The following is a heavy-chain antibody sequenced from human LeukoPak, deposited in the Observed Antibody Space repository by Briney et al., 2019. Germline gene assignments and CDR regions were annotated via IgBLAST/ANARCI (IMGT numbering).Heavy chain of an antibody. CDR2: ISYDGSNK. J-gene: IGHJ4*02. CDR1: GFTFSSYA. V-gene: IGHV3-30*04. Sequence: GGSLRLSCAASGFTFSSYAMHWVRQAPGKGLEWVAVISYDGSNKYYADSVKGRFTISRDNSKNTLYLQMNSLRAEDTAVYYCVLQQQLVLSYFDYWGQGTPVTVSS. CDR3: VLQQQLVLSYFDY. D-gene: IGHD6-13*01.